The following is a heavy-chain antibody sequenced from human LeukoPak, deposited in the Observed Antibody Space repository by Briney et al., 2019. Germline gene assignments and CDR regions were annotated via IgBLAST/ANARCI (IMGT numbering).Heavy chain of an antibody. CDR3: ARADYSSSWYYYYYYMDV. CDR2: INPNSGGT. Sequence: ASVKVSCKASGYTFIGYYMHWVRQAPGQGLEWMGWINPNSGGTNYAQKFQGRVNMTRDTSISTAYMELSRLRSDDTAVYYCARADYSSSWYYYYYYMDVWGKGTTVTVSS. J-gene: IGHJ6*03. V-gene: IGHV1-2*02. CDR1: GYTFIGYY. D-gene: IGHD6-13*01.